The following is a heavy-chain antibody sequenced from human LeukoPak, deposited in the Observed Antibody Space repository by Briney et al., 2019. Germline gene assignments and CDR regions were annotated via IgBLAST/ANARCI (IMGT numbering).Heavy chain of an antibody. CDR2: IYYSGST. D-gene: IGHD2/OR15-2a*01. V-gene: IGHV4-39*01. CDR1: GGSISSSSYY. Sequence: SETLSLTCTVSGGSISSSSYYWGWIRQPPGKGLEWIGSIYYSGSTYYNPSLKSRVTISVDTSKNQFSLKLSSVTAADTAVYYCARPIVLPNGPGYYYYMDVWGKGTTVTVSS. J-gene: IGHJ6*03. CDR3: ARPIVLPNGPGYYYYMDV.